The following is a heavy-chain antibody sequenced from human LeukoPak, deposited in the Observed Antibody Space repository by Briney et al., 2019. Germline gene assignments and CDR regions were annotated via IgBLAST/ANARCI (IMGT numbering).Heavy chain of an antibody. D-gene: IGHD3-9*01. J-gene: IGHJ3*02. CDR1: GFTFSNYA. V-gene: IGHV3-30-3*01. CDR2: ISYDGSNK. CDR3: ARGYDILTGSLNDAFDI. Sequence: GGSPRLSCAASGFTFSNYAMHWVRQAPGKGLEWMAIISYDGSNKYYADSVKGRFTISRDNSNNTLNLQMNSLRAEDTAVYYCARGYDILTGSLNDAFDIWGQGTMVTVSS.